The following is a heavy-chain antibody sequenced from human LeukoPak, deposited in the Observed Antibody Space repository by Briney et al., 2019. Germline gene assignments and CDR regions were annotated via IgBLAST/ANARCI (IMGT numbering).Heavy chain of an antibody. J-gene: IGHJ3*02. Sequence: ASVKVSCKASGYTFTSYGISWVRQAPGQGLEWMGGIIPIFGTANYAQKFQGRVTITADESTSTAYMELSSLRSEDTAVYYCARVTSYDSTPLGAFDIWGQGTMVTVSS. CDR2: IIPIFGTA. D-gene: IGHD3-22*01. CDR1: GYTFTSYG. CDR3: ARVTSYDSTPLGAFDI. V-gene: IGHV1-69*13.